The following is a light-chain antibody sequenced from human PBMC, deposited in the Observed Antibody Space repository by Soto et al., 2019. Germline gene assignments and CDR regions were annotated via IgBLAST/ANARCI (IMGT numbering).Light chain of an antibody. CDR2: KAS. CDR1: QSISSW. J-gene: IGKJ1*01. V-gene: IGKV1-5*03. Sequence: DIQMTQSPSTLSASVGDRVTITCRASQSISSWLAWYQQKPGKAPKLLIYKASSLESGVPSKFSGSGSGTEYTLTISSLQAYDFATYYCQQYKSSPTFGQGTKVEIK. CDR3: QQYKSSPT.